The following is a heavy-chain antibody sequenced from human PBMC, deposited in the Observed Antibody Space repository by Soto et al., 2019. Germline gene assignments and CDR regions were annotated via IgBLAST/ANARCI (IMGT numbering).Heavy chain of an antibody. CDR1: GGSISSGDYY. D-gene: IGHD3-22*01. CDR2: IYYSGST. J-gene: IGHJ5*02. V-gene: IGHV4-30-4*01. Sequence: SETLSLTCTVSGGSISSGDYYWSWIRQPPGKGLEWIGYIYYSGSTYYNPSLKSRVTISVDTSKNQFSLKLSSVTAADTAVYYCARVGPWVPYYYDSSPYTFESWFDPWGQGTLVTVSS. CDR3: ARVGPWVPYYYDSSPYTFESWFDP.